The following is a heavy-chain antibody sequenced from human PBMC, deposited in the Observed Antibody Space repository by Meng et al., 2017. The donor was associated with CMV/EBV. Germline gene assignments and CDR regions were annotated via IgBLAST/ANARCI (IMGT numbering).Heavy chain of an antibody. V-gene: IGHV3-74*01. CDR1: GFTFSSYG. CDR3: ARDYSSGYYSDY. CDR2: INRDWSSK. D-gene: IGHD3-22*01. J-gene: IGHJ4*02. Sequence: CGASGFTFSSYGMHWVRQAPGKGLVWVSRINRDWSSKSHADSVKGRFTISRDNAKNTLYLQMNSLRAEDTAVYYCARDYSSGYYSDYWGQGTLVTVSS.